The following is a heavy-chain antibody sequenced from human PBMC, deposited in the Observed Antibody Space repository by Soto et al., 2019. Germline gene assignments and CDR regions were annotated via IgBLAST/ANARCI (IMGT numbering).Heavy chain of an antibody. J-gene: IGHJ4*02. V-gene: IGHV3-30-3*01. CDR3: EGDGGAY. CDR1: GFTFSSYA. CDR2: MSYDGSNK. D-gene: IGHD3-10*01. Sequence: QVQLVESGGGVVQPGRSLRLSCAASGFTFSSYAMHWVRRAPGKGLEWMAVMSYDGSNKSYADSVKGRFTISRDNSKNTLYPQMTILRPEHTAVYYAEGDGGAYWGQGTPVIVSS.